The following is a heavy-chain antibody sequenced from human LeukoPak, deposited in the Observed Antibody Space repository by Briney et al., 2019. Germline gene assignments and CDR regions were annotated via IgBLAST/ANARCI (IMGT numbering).Heavy chain of an antibody. Sequence: ASVKVSCKASGGTFSSYTISCGRQAPGQGLEWMGRIIPILGTANYAQKFQGGVTISPDKSTTTAYMELSSMTPEDTAVYYCPTVDYGGYFAYWGQGTLVTVSS. CDR1: GGTFSSYT. CDR2: IIPILGTA. V-gene: IGHV1-69*08. J-gene: IGHJ4*02. D-gene: IGHD4/OR15-4a*01. CDR3: PTVDYGGYFAY.